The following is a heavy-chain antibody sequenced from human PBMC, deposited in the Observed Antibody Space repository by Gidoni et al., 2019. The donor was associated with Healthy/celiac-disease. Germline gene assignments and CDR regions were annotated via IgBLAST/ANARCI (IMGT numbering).Heavy chain of an antibody. Sequence: QLQLQESGPGLVKPSETLSLTCTVAGGSISSSSYYWGWIRQPPGKGLEWIGSIYYSGSTYYNPSLKSRVTISVDTSKNQFSLKLSSVTASDTAVYYCARLHGIAVAGRWHWFDPWGQGTLVTVSS. D-gene: IGHD6-19*01. CDR1: GGSISSSSYY. CDR3: ARLHGIAVAGRWHWFDP. V-gene: IGHV4-39*01. CDR2: IYYSGST. J-gene: IGHJ5*02.